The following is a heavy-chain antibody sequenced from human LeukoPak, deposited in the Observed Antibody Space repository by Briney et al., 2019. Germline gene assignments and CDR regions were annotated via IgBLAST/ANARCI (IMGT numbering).Heavy chain of an antibody. CDR2: IIPIFGTA. CDR3: ARGDCSSTSCPRDY. V-gene: IGHV1-69*01. D-gene: IGHD2-2*01. CDR1: GGTFSSYG. J-gene: IGHJ4*02. Sequence: APVKVSFQGSGGTFSSYGISWVRQGPGKGLGWVGGIIPIFGTANYAQKFQGRVTITADESTSTAYMELSSLRSEDTAVYYCARGDCSSTSCPRDYWGQGTLVTVSS.